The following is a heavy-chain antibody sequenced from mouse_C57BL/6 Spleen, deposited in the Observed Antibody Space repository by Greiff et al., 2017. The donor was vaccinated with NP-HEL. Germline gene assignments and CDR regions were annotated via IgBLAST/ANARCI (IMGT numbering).Heavy chain of an antibody. Sequence: EVMLVESEGGLVQPGSSMKLSCTASGFTFSDYYMAWVRQVPEKGLEWVANINYDGSSTYYLDSLKSRFIISRDNAKNILYLQMSSLKSEDTATYYCARDGRRAMDYWGQGTSVTVSS. CDR3: ARDGRRAMDY. CDR2: INYDGSST. D-gene: IGHD4-1*01. CDR1: GFTFSDYY. V-gene: IGHV5-16*01. J-gene: IGHJ4*01.